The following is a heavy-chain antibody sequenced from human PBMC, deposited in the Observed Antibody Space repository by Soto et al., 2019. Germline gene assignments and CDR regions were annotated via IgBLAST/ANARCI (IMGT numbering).Heavy chain of an antibody. CDR1: GGRFSSYA. CDR3: ARVVENYYYYYGMDV. D-gene: IGHD6-6*01. V-gene: IGHV1-69*13. CDR2: IIPIFGTA. J-gene: IGHJ6*02. Sequence: AVKVACKASGGRFSSYAISWVRQAPGQGLEWMGGIIPIFGTANYAQKFQGRVTITADESTSTAYMELSSLRSEDTAVYYCARVVENYYYYYGMDVWGQGTTVTVS.